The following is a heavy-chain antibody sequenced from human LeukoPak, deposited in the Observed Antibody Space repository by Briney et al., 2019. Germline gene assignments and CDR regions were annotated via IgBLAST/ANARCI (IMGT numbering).Heavy chain of an antibody. CDR2: IIPILGIA. V-gene: IGHV1-69*04. CDR1: GGTFSSYT. D-gene: IGHD6-6*01. CDR3: ARDSRYSSSSDAFDI. Sequence: SVKVSCKASGGTFSSYTISWVRQAPGQGLEWMGRIIPILGIANYAQKFQGRVTITADKSTSTAYMELSSLRSEDTAVYYCARDSRYSSSSDAFDIWGQGTMVTVSS. J-gene: IGHJ3*02.